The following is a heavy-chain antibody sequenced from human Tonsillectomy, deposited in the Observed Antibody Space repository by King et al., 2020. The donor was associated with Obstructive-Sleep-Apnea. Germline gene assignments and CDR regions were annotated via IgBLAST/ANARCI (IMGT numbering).Heavy chain of an antibody. CDR3: ATDYGGNGYFIDY. V-gene: IGHV3-74*01. J-gene: IGHJ4*02. CDR1: GFTLSSYW. CDR2: INSDGSST. D-gene: IGHD4-23*01. Sequence: VQLVESGGGSVQPGGSLRLSCAASGFTLSSYWMHWVRHASGKGLVWVSRINSDGSSTTYADSVKGRFTISRDNAKNTVYLQMNSLRNEDTAVYYCATDYGGNGYFIDYWGQGTQVSVSS.